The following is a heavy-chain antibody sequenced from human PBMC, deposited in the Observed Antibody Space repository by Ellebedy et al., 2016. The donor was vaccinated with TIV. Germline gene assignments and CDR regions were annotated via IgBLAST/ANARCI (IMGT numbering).Heavy chain of an antibody. D-gene: IGHD2-21*02. Sequence: SETLSLTXTVSGGSISSYYWSRIRQPAGKGLEWIGRIYTSGSTNYNPSLKSRVTMSVDTSKNQFSLKLSSVTAADTAVYYCAREAYCGGDCHIHPYYFDYWGQGTLVTVSS. CDR3: AREAYCGGDCHIHPYYFDY. J-gene: IGHJ4*02. V-gene: IGHV4-4*07. CDR2: IYTSGST. CDR1: GGSISSYY.